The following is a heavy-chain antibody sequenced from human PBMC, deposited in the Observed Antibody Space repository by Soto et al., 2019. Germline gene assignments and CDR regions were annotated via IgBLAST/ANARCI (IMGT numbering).Heavy chain of an antibody. CDR1: GGSISSGGYY. CDR2: IYYSGST. J-gene: IGHJ6*02. V-gene: IGHV4-31*03. Sequence: PSETLSLTCTVSGGSISSGGYYWSWIRQHPGKGLEWIGYIYYSGSTYYNPSLKSRVTISVDTSKNQFSLKLSSVTAADTAVYYCARMGVVVVAATKEYYYYGMDVWGQGTTVT. D-gene: IGHD2-15*01. CDR3: ARMGVVVVAATKEYYYYGMDV.